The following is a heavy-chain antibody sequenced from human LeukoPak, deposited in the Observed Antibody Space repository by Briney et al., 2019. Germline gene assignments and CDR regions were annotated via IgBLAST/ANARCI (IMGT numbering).Heavy chain of an antibody. V-gene: IGHV3-53*01. D-gene: IGHD1-26*01. J-gene: IGHJ6*03. Sequence: AGGSLRLSCAASGFTVSNNYMTWVRQAPGKGLEWVSLIYSGGTTYYADSVKGRFTISRDNAKNSLYLQMNSLRAEDTAVYYCARVIVFRGYMDVWGKGTTVTVSS. CDR1: GFTVSNNY. CDR2: IYSGGTT. CDR3: ARVIVFRGYMDV.